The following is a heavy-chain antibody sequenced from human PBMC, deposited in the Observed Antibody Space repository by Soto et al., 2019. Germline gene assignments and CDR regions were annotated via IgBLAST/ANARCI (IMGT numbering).Heavy chain of an antibody. D-gene: IGHD2-2*01. CDR2: IYYSGST. Sequence: SETLSLTCTVSGGSISSGGYYWSWIRQHPGKGLEWIGYIYYSGSTYYNPSLKSRVTISVDTSKNQFSLKLSSVTAADTAVYYCARDLRCSSTSCYGQGWFDPWGQGTLVTVSS. V-gene: IGHV4-31*03. J-gene: IGHJ5*02. CDR1: GGSISSGGYY. CDR3: ARDLRCSSTSCYGQGWFDP.